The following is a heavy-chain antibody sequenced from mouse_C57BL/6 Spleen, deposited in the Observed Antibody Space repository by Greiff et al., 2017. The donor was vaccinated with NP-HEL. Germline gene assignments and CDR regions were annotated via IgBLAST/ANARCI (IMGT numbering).Heavy chain of an antibody. D-gene: IGHD2-2*01. CDR1: GYTFTDYN. J-gene: IGHJ3*01. Sequence: QVQLQQSGPELVKPGASVKISCKASGYTFTDYNINWVKQSPGQGLEWIGWIFPGSGSTCYNEKFKGKATLTVDKSSSTAYMLLTSLTSEDSAVYCCARSEGYDAWFAYWGKGTLVTVSA. CDR3: ARSEGYDAWFAY. CDR2: IFPGSGST. V-gene: IGHV1-75*01.